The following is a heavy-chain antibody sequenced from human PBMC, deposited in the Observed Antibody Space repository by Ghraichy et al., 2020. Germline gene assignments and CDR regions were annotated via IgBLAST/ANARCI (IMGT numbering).Heavy chain of an antibody. V-gene: IGHV4-59*08. J-gene: IGHJ2*01. D-gene: IGHD1-1*01. Sequence: SETLSLTCTVSGGSMSSSYWSWIRQPPGKGLEWIGYIYYSGSSDYNPSLKSRVTISVDTSKNQFSLKLTSVTAADTAVYYCARRRSTWNDWYFDLWGRGTLVTVSS. CDR1: GGSMSSSY. CDR3: ARRRSTWNDWYFDL. CDR2: IYYSGSS.